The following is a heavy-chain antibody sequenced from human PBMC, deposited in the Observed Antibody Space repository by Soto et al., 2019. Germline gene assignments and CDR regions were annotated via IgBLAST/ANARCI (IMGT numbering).Heavy chain of an antibody. Sequence: GGSLRLSCAASGFIFSSYWMHWVRQAPGKGLVWVSRINSDGSSTSYADSVKGRFTISRDNAKNTLYLQMNSLRAEDTAVYYCARDLQRITIFGVVITAPSYYYYGMDVWGQGTTVTVSS. J-gene: IGHJ6*02. CDR2: INSDGSST. CDR3: ARDLQRITIFGVVITAPSYYYYGMDV. D-gene: IGHD3-3*01. CDR1: GFIFSSYW. V-gene: IGHV3-74*01.